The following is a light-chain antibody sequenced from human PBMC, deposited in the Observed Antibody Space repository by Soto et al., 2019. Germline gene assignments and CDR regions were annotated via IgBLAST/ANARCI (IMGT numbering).Light chain of an antibody. Sequence: IVMTQSPDTLSLSPGERATLSCRASQTIRTSLAWYQQRPGQAPRLLIFDASRKTFGVPDRFTGSGSGTDFPLTINRLEPEDFGVYFCQQYGSSVTFGGGTKVDIK. CDR1: QTIRTS. CDR3: QQYGSSVT. CDR2: DAS. V-gene: IGKV3-20*01. J-gene: IGKJ4*01.